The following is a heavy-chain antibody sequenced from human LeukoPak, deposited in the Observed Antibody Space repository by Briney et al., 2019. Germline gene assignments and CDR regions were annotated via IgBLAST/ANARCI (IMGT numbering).Heavy chain of an antibody. Sequence: GGSLRLSCAASGFTVSSNYMNWVRQAPGKGLEWVSVIYSGGSTYYADSVKGRFTISRDNSKNTLFLQMNSLRAGDTAVYYCAREAVTRNYFDYWGQGTLVTVSS. CDR3: AREAVTRNYFDY. J-gene: IGHJ4*02. CDR2: IYSGGST. V-gene: IGHV3-53*01. CDR1: GFTVSSNY. D-gene: IGHD4-17*01.